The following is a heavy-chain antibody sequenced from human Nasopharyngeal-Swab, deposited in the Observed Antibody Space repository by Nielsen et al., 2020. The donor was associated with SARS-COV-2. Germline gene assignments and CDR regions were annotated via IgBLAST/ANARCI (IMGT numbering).Heavy chain of an antibody. CDR1: GFIFSSYG. CDR2: IWYDG. V-gene: IGHV3-33*01. J-gene: IGHJ4*02. Sequence: GESLKISCVASGFIFSSYGMHWVRQAPGKGLEWVAVIWYDGYSADSVKGRFTISRDNSKNTLYLQMNSLRAEDTAVYFCARDLRGYDNSAYQGLGYWGQGTLVTASS. CDR3: ARDLRGYDNSAYQGLGY. D-gene: IGHD3-22*01.